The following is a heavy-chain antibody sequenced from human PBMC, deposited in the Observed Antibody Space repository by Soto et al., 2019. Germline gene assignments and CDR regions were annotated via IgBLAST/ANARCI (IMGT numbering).Heavy chain of an antibody. J-gene: IGHJ3*02. Sequence: PGESVKSAGKGSGYSFADYCIAWVLQMPGKGLECMGIISPDDSDIRYSPSFRGQVTISADNSISTAYLQWSSLRASDTAIYYCARQLGQYSSSWYAFDIWGQGTMVTVSS. V-gene: IGHV5-51*01. CDR3: ARQLGQYSSSWYAFDI. CDR1: GYSFADYC. CDR2: ISPDDSDI. D-gene: IGHD6-13*01.